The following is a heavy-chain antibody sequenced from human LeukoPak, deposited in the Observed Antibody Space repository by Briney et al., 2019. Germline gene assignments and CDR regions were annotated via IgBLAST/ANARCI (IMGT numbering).Heavy chain of an antibody. CDR1: GYTFTGYY. D-gene: IGHD4-23*01. CDR3: AREVGYGGNPRFDY. J-gene: IGHJ4*02. Sequence: EASVKVSCKASGYTFTGYYMHWVRQAPGQGLEWMGWINPNSGGTNYAQKFQGRVTMTRDTSISTAYMELGRLRSDDTAVYYCAREVGYGGNPRFDYWGQGTLVTVSS. V-gene: IGHV1-2*02. CDR2: INPNSGGT.